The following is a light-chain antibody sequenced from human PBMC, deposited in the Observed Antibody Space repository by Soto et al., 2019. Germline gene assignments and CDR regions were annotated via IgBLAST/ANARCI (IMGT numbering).Light chain of an antibody. V-gene: IGLV2-14*01. CDR1: SSDVGAYTS. CDR3: SSYTSDNSDYV. Sequence: QAVPTQPGSVCWSPGHAIAISCTGTSSDVGAYTSVSWYQQHPGKAPKLIIYEVSNRPPGVSTRFSGSKSASTASLTISGLQAEDEDNYYCSSYTSDNSDYVFATGTKV. CDR2: EVS. J-gene: IGLJ1*01.